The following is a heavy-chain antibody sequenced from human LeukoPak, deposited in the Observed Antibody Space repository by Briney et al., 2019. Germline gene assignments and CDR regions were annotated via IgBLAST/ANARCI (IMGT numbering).Heavy chain of an antibody. CDR3: ARVFARSGEIGGSYYYY. CDR1: GDTFSSYA. CDR2: TIPIFGTA. D-gene: IGHD1-26*01. J-gene: IGHJ4*02. V-gene: IGHV1-69*05. Sequence: ASVKGSCKASGDTFSSYAINWVRQAPGQGLEWMGGTIPIFGTANYAQKFQGRVTITTDESTSTAYMELSSLRSEDTAVYYCARVFARSGEIGGSYYYYWGQGTLVTVSS.